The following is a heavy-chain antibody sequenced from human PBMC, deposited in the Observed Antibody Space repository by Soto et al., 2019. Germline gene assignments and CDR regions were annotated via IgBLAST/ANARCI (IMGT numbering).Heavy chain of an antibody. CDR1: GFTFSVYW. CDR2: IDSDGSTT. J-gene: IGHJ6*02. CDR3: ARRGYGNYGPGVDV. D-gene: IGHD4-17*01. V-gene: IGHV3-74*01. Sequence: EVQLVESGGGLVQPGGSLRLSCAASGFTFSVYWMNWVRQAPGKGLVWVAHIDSDGSTTSYADSVNDRFTISRDNAKSTLYLEMNGLKAEDTAVYYCARRGYGNYGPGVDVWGQGTTVTVSS.